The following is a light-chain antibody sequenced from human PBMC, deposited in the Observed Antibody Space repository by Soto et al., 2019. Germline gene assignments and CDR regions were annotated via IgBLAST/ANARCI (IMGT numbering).Light chain of an antibody. CDR1: QSVSSSY. CDR2: DAS. J-gene: IGKJ4*01. CDR3: QQYASSVT. Sequence: EIVLTQSPGTLSLSPGERATLSCRASQSVSSSYLAWYQQKPGKAPRVLIYDASSRATGIPDRFSGSGSGTEFTLTISRLEPEDVAVYYCQQYASSVTFGGGTKVEIK. V-gene: IGKV3-20*01.